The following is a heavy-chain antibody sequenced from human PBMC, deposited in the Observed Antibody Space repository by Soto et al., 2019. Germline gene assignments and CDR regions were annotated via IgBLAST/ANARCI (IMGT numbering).Heavy chain of an antibody. CDR1: GYTFTSYG. V-gene: IGHV1-18*01. CDR3: ARVAYSSSSYAFDI. CDR2: ISAYNGNT. D-gene: IGHD6-6*01. Sequence: ASVKVSCKASGYTFTSYGISWVRQAPGQGLEWMGWISAYNGNTNYAQKLQGRVTMTTDTSTSTAYMELRSLRSDDTAVYYCARVAYSSSSYAFDIWGQGTMVTVSS. J-gene: IGHJ3*02.